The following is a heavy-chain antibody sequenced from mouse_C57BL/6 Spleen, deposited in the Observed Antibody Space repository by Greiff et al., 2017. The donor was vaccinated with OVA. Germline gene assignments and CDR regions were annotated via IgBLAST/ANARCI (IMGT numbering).Heavy chain of an antibody. J-gene: IGHJ1*03. CDR1: GFTFTDYY. D-gene: IGHD1-1*01. CDR3: ARYYYGSSYSWYFDV. CDR2: IRNKANGYTT. Sequence: EVQLQESGGGLVQPGGSLILSCAASGFTFTDYYMSWVRQPPGKALEWLGFIRNKANGYTTEYSASVKGRFTISRDNSQSILYLQMNALRAEDSATYYCARYYYGSSYSWYFDVWGTGTTVTVSS. V-gene: IGHV7-3*01.